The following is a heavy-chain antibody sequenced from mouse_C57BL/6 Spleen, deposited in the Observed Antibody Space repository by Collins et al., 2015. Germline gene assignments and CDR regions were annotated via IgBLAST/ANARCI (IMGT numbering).Heavy chain of an antibody. CDR2: IWTGGGT. Sequence: ISWVRQPPGKGLEWLGVIWTGGGTNYNSALKSRLSISKDNSKSQVFLKMNSLQTDDTARYYCATYSNYYAMDYWGQGTSVTVSS. V-gene: IGHV2-9-1*01. J-gene: IGHJ4*01. D-gene: IGHD2-5*01. CDR3: ATYSNYYAMDY.